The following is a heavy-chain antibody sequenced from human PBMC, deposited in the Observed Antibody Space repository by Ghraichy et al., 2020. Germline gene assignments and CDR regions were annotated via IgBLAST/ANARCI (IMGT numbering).Heavy chain of an antibody. Sequence: SCVGSGFTFSSYSMNWVRQSPGKGLEWVSYITSSSRTKSYADSVKGRFTISRDNAQNSLYLRMNSLRDEDAAVYYCARASRVVRFFYYDGMDVWGQGTTVSVSS. CDR2: ITSSSRTK. V-gene: IGHV3-48*02. J-gene: IGHJ6*02. CDR1: GFTFSSYS. D-gene: IGHD4-23*01. CDR3: ARASRVVRFFYYDGMDV.